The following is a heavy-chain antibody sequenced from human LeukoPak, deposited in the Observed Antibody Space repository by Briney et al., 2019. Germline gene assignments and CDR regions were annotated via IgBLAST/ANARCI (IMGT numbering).Heavy chain of an antibody. CDR1: GFTFSNAW. CDR3: TTDGTGYYTHDY. J-gene: IGHJ4*02. CDR2: IKSKTDGGTT. V-gene: IGHV3-15*01. Sequence: GGSLRLSCAASGFTFSNAWMSWVRQAPGKGLEWVGRIKSKTDGGTTDYAAGVKGRFTISRDDSKNTLYLQMNSLKTEDTAVYYCTTDGTGYYTHDYWGQGTLVTVSS. D-gene: IGHD3/OR15-3a*01.